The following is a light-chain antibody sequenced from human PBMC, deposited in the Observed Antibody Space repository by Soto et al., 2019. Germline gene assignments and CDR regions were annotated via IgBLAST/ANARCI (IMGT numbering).Light chain of an antibody. Sequence: QSVLTQPASVSGSPGQSITISCAGTSSDVGGYNYVSWYQQHPGKVPRLIISDVNKRPSGVSDRFSGSKSGNTAYLTISGLQADDEADYYCASFTRSVTVVFGGGTKLTVL. CDR2: DVN. J-gene: IGLJ2*01. CDR1: SSDVGGYNY. CDR3: ASFTRSVTVV. V-gene: IGLV2-14*03.